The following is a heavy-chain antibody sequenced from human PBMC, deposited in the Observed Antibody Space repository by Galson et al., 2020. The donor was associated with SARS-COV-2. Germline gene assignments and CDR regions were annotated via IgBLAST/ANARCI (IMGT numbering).Heavy chain of an antibody. CDR3: ARVGGNILLLFGDSSCFDS. CDR2: ISGRGNTI. CDR1: GFAFSDYY. Sequence: GGSLRLSCADSGFAFSDYYMAWIRQAPGKGLEWVSYISGRGNTIYYADSVQGRFTISRDNAQNSLYLHMNSLRVEDTAVYYCARVGGNILLLFGDSSCFDSWGQGTLVTVSS. V-gene: IGHV3-11*01. D-gene: IGHD3-10*01. J-gene: IGHJ4*02.